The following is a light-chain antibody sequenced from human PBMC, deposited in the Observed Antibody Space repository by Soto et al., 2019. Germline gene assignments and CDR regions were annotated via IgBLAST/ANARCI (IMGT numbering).Light chain of an antibody. CDR2: MAS. Sequence: DIQMTQSPSTLSASVGDRVTITCRASQSISRYLAWYHQKPGKAPKLLIYMASSLESGVPSRFSGIGSGTEFTLTISSLQPDDFGTYYCKQYDTYWTFGQGTKVEIK. V-gene: IGKV1-5*03. J-gene: IGKJ1*01. CDR3: KQYDTYWT. CDR1: QSISRY.